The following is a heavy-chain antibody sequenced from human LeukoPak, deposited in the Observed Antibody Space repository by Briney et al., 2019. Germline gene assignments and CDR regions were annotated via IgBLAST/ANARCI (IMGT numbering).Heavy chain of an antibody. CDR3: AKGGDGYNSHDAFDI. J-gene: IGHJ3*02. CDR1: GFTFSDHY. CDR2: ISGTGSTI. V-gene: IGHV3-11*04. D-gene: IGHD5-24*01. Sequence: GGSLRLSCAASGFTFSDHYMSWIRQAPGKGLEWASYISGTGSTIYYADSVKGRFTISRDNAKYSLYLQMNSLRAEDTAVYYCAKGGDGYNSHDAFDIWGQGTMVTVSS.